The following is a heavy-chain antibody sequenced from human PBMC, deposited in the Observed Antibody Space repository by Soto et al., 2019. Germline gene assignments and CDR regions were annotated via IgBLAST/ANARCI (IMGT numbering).Heavy chain of an antibody. V-gene: IGHV4-59*01. D-gene: IGHD1-1*01. J-gene: IGHJ5*02. CDR1: GGSIRSYY. Sequence: QVQLQESGPGLVKPSETLSLTCTVYGGSIRSYYWSWIRQPPGKGLEWIGYIYYSGSTNYNPSLKSRVTISVDTSKSQFSLKLSSVTAADTAMYYCAREAGVQYPFDPWGQGTLVTVSS. CDR2: IYYSGST. CDR3: AREAGVQYPFDP.